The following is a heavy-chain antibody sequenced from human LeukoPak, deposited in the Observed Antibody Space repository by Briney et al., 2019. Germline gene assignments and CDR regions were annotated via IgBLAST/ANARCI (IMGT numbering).Heavy chain of an antibody. Sequence: PGGSLRLSCAASGFTVSNNYMSWVRQAPGKGLEWVSAISGSGGSTYYADSVKGRFTISRDNSKNTLYLQMNSLRAEDTAVYYCAKARYYYGSGSYYYFDYWGQGTLVTVSS. CDR2: ISGSGGST. D-gene: IGHD3-10*01. CDR1: GFTVSNNY. V-gene: IGHV3-23*01. CDR3: AKARYYYGSGSYYYFDY. J-gene: IGHJ4*02.